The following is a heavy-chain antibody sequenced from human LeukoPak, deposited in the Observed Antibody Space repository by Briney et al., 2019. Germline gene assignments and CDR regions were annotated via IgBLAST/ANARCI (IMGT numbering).Heavy chain of an antibody. J-gene: IGHJ4*02. Sequence: ASVTVSCTASGYTFTSYTMNWVRQAPGQGFEWMGWINTNTGNPTYAQGFTGRFVFSLETSVSTAYLQISSLNAEDTAVYYCARGYTKDMTSVTHFDYWGQGTLVTVSS. CDR1: GYTFTSYT. V-gene: IGHV7-4-1*02. CDR2: INTNTGNP. D-gene: IGHD4-17*01. CDR3: ARGYTKDMTSVTHFDY.